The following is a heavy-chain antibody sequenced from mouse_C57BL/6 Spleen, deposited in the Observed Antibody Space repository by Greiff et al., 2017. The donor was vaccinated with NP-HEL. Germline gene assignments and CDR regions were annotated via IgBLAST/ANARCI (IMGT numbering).Heavy chain of an antibody. V-gene: IGHV1-61*01. CDR2: ICPSDSAT. CDR3: ARYITTEVAGGY. CDR1: GYTFTSYG. D-gene: IGHD1-1*01. J-gene: IGHJ2*01. Sequence: VQLQQPGAELVRPGSSVKLSCTASGYTFTSYGMDWVKQSPGQGLEWIGNICPSDSATHYTQKFKDKVTLPVDKSSSTPYMQLSSLTSEDSAVYCCARYITTEVAGGYWGQGTTVTVSS.